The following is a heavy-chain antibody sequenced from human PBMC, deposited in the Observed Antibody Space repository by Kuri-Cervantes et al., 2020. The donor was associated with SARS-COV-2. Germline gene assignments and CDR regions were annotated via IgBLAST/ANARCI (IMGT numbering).Heavy chain of an antibody. CDR1: GDSIRGSPYY. D-gene: IGHD3-3*01. Sequence: GSLRLSCTVSGDSIRGSPYYWGWIRQPPGKGLEWLATVYDSGGTYTNPSLKSRVSISVDTSKNQFSLKLSSVTAADTAVYYCARWPSWSGSIDYWGQGTLVTVSS. CDR3: ARWPSWSGSIDY. J-gene: IGHJ4*02. CDR2: VYDSGGT. V-gene: IGHV4-39*07.